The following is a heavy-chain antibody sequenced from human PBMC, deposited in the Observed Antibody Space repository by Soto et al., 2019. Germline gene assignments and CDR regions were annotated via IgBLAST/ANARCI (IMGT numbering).Heavy chain of an antibody. Sequence: VASVKVSCKASGYTFTSYGISWVRQAPGQVLECMGWISAYNGNTNYXXKLQGRVXXTTDTSTSTAXVELRXLRSDDTAVYYCAGDEVGALDYWGQGTLVTVSS. J-gene: IGHJ4*02. CDR3: AGDEVGALDY. CDR1: GYTFTSYG. D-gene: IGHD1-26*01. CDR2: ISAYNGNT. V-gene: IGHV1-18*01.